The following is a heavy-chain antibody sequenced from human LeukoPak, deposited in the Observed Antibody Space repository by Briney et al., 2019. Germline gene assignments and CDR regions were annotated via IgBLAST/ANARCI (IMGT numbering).Heavy chain of an antibody. CDR3: AEAAGGSSDY. D-gene: IGHD3-16*01. V-gene: IGHV3-66*01. Sequence: PGGPLRLSCAASGITVNSTYISWVRQAPGKGLEWASVAYSDGNTYYAGSVKGRFTISGDNSKNTLFLQMNSLRAEDTAVYYCAEAAGGSSDYWGQGTLVTVSS. J-gene: IGHJ4*02. CDR1: GITVNSTY. CDR2: AYSDGNT.